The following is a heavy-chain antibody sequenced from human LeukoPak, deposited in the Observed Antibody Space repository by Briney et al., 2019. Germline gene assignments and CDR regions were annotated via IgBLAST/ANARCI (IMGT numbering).Heavy chain of an antibody. J-gene: IGHJ4*02. CDR3: ARGSLARYFDWLLSY. Sequence: ASVKVSCKASGYTFTSYGISWVRQAPGQGLEWMGWINPNSGGTNYAQKFQGRVTMTRDTSISTAYMELSRLRSDDTAVYYCARGSLARYFDWLLSYWGQGTLVTVSS. V-gene: IGHV1-2*02. CDR2: INPNSGGT. CDR1: GYTFTSYG. D-gene: IGHD3-9*01.